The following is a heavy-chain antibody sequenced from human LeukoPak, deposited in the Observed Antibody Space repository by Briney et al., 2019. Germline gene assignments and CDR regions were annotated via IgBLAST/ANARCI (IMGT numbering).Heavy chain of an antibody. V-gene: IGHV1-8*02. D-gene: IGHD3-22*01. J-gene: IGHJ4*02. Sequence: ASVKVSCKASGGTFSSYAISWVRQATGQGLEWMGWMNPNSGNTGYAQKFQGRVTMTRNTSISTAYMELSSLRSEDTAVYYCARGFVITMIVVVMSLYFDYWGQGTLVTVSS. CDR3: ARGFVITMIVVVMSLYFDY. CDR1: GGTFSSYA. CDR2: MNPNSGNT.